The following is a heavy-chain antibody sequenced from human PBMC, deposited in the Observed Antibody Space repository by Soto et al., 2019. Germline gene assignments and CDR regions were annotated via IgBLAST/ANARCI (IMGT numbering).Heavy chain of an antibody. CDR1: GFTFSSYA. CDR3: AKAVLRFLEWPKVRVNWFDP. CDR2: ISGSGGST. Sequence: GGSLRLSCAASGFTFSSYAMSWVRQAPGKGLEWVSAISGSGGSTYYADSVKGRFTISRDNSKNTLYLQMNSLRAEDTAVYYCAKAVLRFLEWPKVRVNWFDPWGQGTLVTVSS. V-gene: IGHV3-23*01. J-gene: IGHJ5*02. D-gene: IGHD3-3*01.